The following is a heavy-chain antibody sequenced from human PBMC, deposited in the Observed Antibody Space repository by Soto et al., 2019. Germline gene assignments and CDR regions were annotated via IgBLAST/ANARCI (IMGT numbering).Heavy chain of an antibody. V-gene: IGHV4-59*01. D-gene: IGHD3-10*01. CDR2: ISNSGST. CDR1: GGSTSSYY. Sequence: SETLSLTCTVSGGSTSSYYWSWIRQPPGKGLEWIGYISNSGSTNYNPSLRSRVTISVDMSKNQFSLKLSSVTAADTALYYCARDFYGSGSYKDYYYYYMDVWGKGTTVTVSS. CDR3: ARDFYGSGSYKDYYYYYMDV. J-gene: IGHJ6*03.